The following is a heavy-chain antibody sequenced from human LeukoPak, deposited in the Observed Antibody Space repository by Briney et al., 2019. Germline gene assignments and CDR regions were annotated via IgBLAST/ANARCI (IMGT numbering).Heavy chain of an antibody. Sequence: ASVKVSCKVSGYTFTGYYMHWVRQAPGQGLEWMGWINPNSGGTNYAQKFQGRVTMTRDTSISTAYMELSRLRSDDTAVYYCARSITGTTPRFDYWGQGTLVTVSS. V-gene: IGHV1-2*02. CDR2: INPNSGGT. J-gene: IGHJ4*02. CDR1: GYTFTGYY. D-gene: IGHD1-7*01. CDR3: ARSITGTTPRFDY.